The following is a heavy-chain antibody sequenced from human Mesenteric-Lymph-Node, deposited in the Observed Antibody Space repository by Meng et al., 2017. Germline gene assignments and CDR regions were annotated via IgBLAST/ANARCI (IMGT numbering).Heavy chain of an antibody. J-gene: IGHJ4*02. CDR3: ARDHGYHNDY. CDR1: GFTFSNAW. CDR2: ISSSSSYI. Sequence: EVQLVESGGGLVKPGGSLRLSCAASGFTFSNAWMSWVRQAPGKGLEWVSSISSSSSYIYYADSVKGRFTISRDNAKNSLYLQMNSLRAEDTAVYYCARDHGYHNDYWGQGTLVTVSS. V-gene: IGHV3-21*01. D-gene: IGHD5-18*01.